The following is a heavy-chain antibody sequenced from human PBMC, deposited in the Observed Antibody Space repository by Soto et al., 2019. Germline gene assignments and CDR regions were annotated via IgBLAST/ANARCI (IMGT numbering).Heavy chain of an antibody. CDR1: GASISSRSSY. Sequence: ETLSLTCIVSGASISSRSSYWGWIRRPPGKGLEWVGTFYSGSTYNNPSLKSRVTISVDTSKNQFSLKLSSVAAEDTAIYYCATTRGIAVGGSFDHWGQGTLVTVSS. J-gene: IGHJ5*02. D-gene: IGHD6-13*01. CDR2: FYSGST. V-gene: IGHV4-39*01. CDR3: ATTRGIAVGGSFDH.